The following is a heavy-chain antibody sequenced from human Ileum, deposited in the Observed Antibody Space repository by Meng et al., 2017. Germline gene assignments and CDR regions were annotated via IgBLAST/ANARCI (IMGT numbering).Heavy chain of an antibody. CDR2: IYYSGST. V-gene: IGHV4-30-4*01. CDR1: GGSTRSGDYY. Sequence: QVQLQESGPGLVKPTQTLSLTCTVSGGSTRSGDYYWSWIRQPPGKGLEWIGYIYYSGSTYYNPSLKSRVAISVDTSKNQFSLKLSSVTAADTAVYYCARENTIFGVVWGSWFDPWGQGTLVTVSS. J-gene: IGHJ5*02. D-gene: IGHD3-3*01. CDR3: ARENTIFGVVWGSWFDP.